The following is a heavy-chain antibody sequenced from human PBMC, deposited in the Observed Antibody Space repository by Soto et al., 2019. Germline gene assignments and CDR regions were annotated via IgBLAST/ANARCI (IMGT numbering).Heavy chain of an antibody. CDR3: ARVHVTLDF. CDR2: VLYSGNA. D-gene: IGHD2-21*02. Sequence: QLQLQESGPGLVGPSETLSLSCTVSGGSINTYNLFWAWIRQPPGKGLEWIASVLYSGNAYYNPSLTTRVSISRDASKHLVSLQLGSVTAADTAVYYCARVHVTLDFWGQGTLVTVSS. V-gene: IGHV4-39*01. CDR1: GGSINTYNLF. J-gene: IGHJ4*02.